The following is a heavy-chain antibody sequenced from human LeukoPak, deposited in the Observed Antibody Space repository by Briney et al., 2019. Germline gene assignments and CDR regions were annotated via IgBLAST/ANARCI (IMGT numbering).Heavy chain of an antibody. Sequence: PSETLSLTCTVSGDSISSYYWSWIRQPPGQGLEWIGYIFYSGSTNYNPSLKSRVTISVDTSKNQFSLRLSSVTAADTAVYYCARSHYCGGCYPNFDFWGQGTLVTVSS. CDR1: GDSISSYY. D-gene: IGHD2-15*01. J-gene: IGHJ4*02. CDR2: IFYSGST. V-gene: IGHV4-59*01. CDR3: ARSHYCGGCYPNFDF.